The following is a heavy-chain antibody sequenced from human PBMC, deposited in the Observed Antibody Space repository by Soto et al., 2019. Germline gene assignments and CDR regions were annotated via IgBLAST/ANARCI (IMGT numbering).Heavy chain of an antibody. D-gene: IGHD5-12*01. J-gene: IGHJ4*02. CDR3: ATARGYGGYGSFFDY. Sequence: ASVKVSCKVSGYTLTELSMHCVRQAPGKGLEWMGGFDPEDGETIYAQKFQGRVTMTEDTSTDTAYMELSSLRSEDTAVYYCATARGYGGYGSFFDYCGQGTLVTVSS. CDR2: FDPEDGET. CDR1: GYTLTELS. V-gene: IGHV1-24*01.